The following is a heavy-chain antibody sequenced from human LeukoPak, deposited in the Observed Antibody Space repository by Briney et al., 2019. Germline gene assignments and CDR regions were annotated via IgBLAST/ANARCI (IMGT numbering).Heavy chain of an antibody. Sequence: SETLSLTCTVSGGSISSYYWSWIRQPPGKGLEWIGEINHSGSTNYNPSLKSRVTISVDTSKNQFSLKLSSVTAADTAVYYCAELGITMIGGVWGKGTTVTISS. D-gene: IGHD3-10*02. CDR1: GGSISSYY. V-gene: IGHV4-34*01. J-gene: IGHJ6*04. CDR2: INHSGST. CDR3: AELGITMIGGV.